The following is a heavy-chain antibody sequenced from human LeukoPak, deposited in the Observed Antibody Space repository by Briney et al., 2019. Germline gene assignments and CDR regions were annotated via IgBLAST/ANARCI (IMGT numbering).Heavy chain of an antibody. V-gene: IGHV3-11*01. CDR1: GFTFSDYY. CDR2: ISSSGSTI. CDR3: ARDSTRYSSSSWDYYYMDV. D-gene: IGHD6-6*01. Sequence: GGSLRLSCAASGFTFSDYYMSWIRQAPGKGLEWVSYISSSGSTIYYADSAKGRFTIPRDNAKNSLYLQMNSLRAEDTAVYYCARDSTRYSSSSWDYYYMDVWGKGTTVTVSS. J-gene: IGHJ6*03.